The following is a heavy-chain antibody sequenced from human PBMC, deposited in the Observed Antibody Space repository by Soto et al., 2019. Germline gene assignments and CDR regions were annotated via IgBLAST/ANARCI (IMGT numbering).Heavy chain of an antibody. CDR3: ARAAYDYISNAFDI. CDR1: GGSISSGGYY. V-gene: IGHV4-31*03. CDR2: IYYSGST. J-gene: IGHJ3*02. Sequence: PSETLSLTCTVSGGSISSGGYYWSWIRQHPGKGLEWIGYIYYSGSTYYNPSLKSRVTISVDTSKNQFSLKLSSVTAADTAVYYCARAAYDYISNAFDIWGQGTMVT. D-gene: IGHD4-4*01.